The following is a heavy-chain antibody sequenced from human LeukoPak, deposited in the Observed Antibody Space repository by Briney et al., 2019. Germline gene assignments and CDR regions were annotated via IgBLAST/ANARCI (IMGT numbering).Heavy chain of an antibody. Sequence: PSETLSLTCTVSGGSISSSSYYWGWIRQPPGKGLEWIGSIYYSGSTYYNPSLKNRVTISVDTSKNQFSLKLSSVTAADTAVYYCARVQGVLRFLEWNYYYYMDVWGKGTTVTVSS. CDR3: ARVQGVLRFLEWNYYYYMDV. D-gene: IGHD3-3*01. CDR1: GGSISSSSYY. CDR2: IYYSGST. J-gene: IGHJ6*03. V-gene: IGHV4-39*07.